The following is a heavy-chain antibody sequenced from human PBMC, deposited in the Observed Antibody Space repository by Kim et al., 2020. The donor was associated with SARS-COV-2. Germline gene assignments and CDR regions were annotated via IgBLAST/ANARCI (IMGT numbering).Heavy chain of an antibody. D-gene: IGHD3-10*01. CDR1: GFTFSNAW. V-gene: IGHV3-15*01. CDR3: TTRITMVRGGPFGMDV. Sequence: GGSLRLSCAASGFTFSNAWMSWVRQAPGKGLEWVGRIKSKTDGGTTDYAAPVKGRFTISRDDSKNTLYLQMNSLKTEDTAVYYCTTRITMVRGGPFGMDVCGQGTTVTVSS. CDR2: IKSKTDGGTT. J-gene: IGHJ6*02.